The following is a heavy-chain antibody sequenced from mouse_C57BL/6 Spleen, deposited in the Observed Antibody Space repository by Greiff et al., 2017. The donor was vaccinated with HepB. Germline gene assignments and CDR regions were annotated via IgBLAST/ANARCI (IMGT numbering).Heavy chain of an antibody. D-gene: IGHD2-3*01. J-gene: IGHJ2*01. Sequence: QVQLQQPGAELVMPEASVKLSCKASGYTFTSYWMHWVKQRPGQGLEWIGEIDPSDSYTNYNQTFKGKSTLTVDKSSSTAYTQLSSLTSEDSAVYYCARVRDGYPEGYWGQGTTLTVSS. CDR1: GYTFTSYW. V-gene: IGHV1-69*01. CDR3: ARVRDGYPEGY. CDR2: IDPSDSYT.